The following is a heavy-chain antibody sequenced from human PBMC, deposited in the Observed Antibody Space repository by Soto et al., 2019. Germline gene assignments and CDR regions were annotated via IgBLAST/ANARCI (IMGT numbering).Heavy chain of an antibody. CDR3: AGVMALNWFDP. J-gene: IGHJ5*02. CDR2: ISAYNGNT. CDR1: GYTFTSYG. Sequence: QVQLVQSGAEVKKPGASVKVSCKASGYTFTSYGISWVRQAPGQGLEWMGWISAYNGNTNYAKKLQGRVTMTTDTATSSALLVLRSLRYDDTGVYFCAGVMALNWFDPWGQGTLVTVSS. V-gene: IGHV1-18*01.